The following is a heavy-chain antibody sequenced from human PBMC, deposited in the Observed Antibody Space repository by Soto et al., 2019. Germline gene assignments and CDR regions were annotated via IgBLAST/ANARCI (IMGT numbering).Heavy chain of an antibody. D-gene: IGHD5-18*01. J-gene: IGHJ6*01. CDR1: GCRFTYT. CDR3: ARLNSQRKYGMEV. V-gene: IGHV1-69*13. Sequence: SVKVSCKASGCRFTYTLSWVRQAPGQGLEWMGGIIPIFGTTNYAQKFQGRVTITADESTKTAYMELSTLRSEDTAVYYCARLNSQRKYGMEVLGQGTTVNVSS. CDR2: IIPIFGTT.